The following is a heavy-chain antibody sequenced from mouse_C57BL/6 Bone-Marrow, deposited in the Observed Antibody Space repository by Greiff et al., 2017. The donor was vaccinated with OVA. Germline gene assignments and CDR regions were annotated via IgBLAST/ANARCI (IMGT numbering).Heavy chain of an antibody. CDR2: IDPEDGET. D-gene: IGHD3-1*01. J-gene: IGHJ2*01. V-gene: IGHV14-2*01. Sequence: EVQLQQPGAELVRPGSSVKLSCTASGFNIKDYYMHWVKQRTEQGLEWIGRIDPEDGETKYAPKFQGKATITADTSSNTAYLQLSSLTSEDTAVYYCARSPGRGSLYFDYWGQGTTLTVSS. CDR3: ARSPGRGSLYFDY. CDR1: GFNIKDYY.